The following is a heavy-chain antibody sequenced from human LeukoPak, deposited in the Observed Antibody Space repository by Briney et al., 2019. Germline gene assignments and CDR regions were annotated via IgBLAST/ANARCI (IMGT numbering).Heavy chain of an antibody. CDR3: ARDVPYYYGSGSYYKTLWYYGMDV. D-gene: IGHD3-10*01. Sequence: PSETLSLTCTVSGGSVSSGSYYWSWIRQPPGKGLEWSGYIYYSGSTNYNPSLKSRVTISVDTSKNQFSLKLSSVTATDTAVYYCARDVPYYYGSGSYYKTLWYYGMDVWGQGTTVTVSS. CDR1: GGSVSSGSYY. CDR2: IYYSGST. J-gene: IGHJ6*02. V-gene: IGHV4-61*01.